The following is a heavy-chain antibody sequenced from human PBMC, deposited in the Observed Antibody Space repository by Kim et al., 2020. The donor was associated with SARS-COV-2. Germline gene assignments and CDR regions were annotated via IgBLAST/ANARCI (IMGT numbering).Heavy chain of an antibody. J-gene: IGHJ4*02. CDR2: ISVSNSYI. Sequence: GGSLRLSCAASGFTFSTYSMNWVRQAPGKGLEWVSSISVSNSYIYYADSVKGRITISRDNAKNSLYLQMNSLRAEDTAVYYCARDYYGDYYFDYWGQGTLVTVSS. CDR1: GFTFSTYS. V-gene: IGHV3-21*01. CDR3: ARDYYGDYYFDY. D-gene: IGHD3-10*01.